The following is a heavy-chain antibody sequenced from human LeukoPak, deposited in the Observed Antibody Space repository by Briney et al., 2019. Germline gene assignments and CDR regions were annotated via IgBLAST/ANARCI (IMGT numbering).Heavy chain of an antibody. J-gene: IGHJ4*02. CDR2: IKQDGSEK. D-gene: IGHD3-9*01. V-gene: IGHV3-7*03. CDR1: GFTFSLYW. CDR3: AGGTGFIIKD. Sequence: GGSLRLSCATSGFTFSLYWMNWVRRAPGKGLEWVANIKQDGSEKNYVDSVKGRFTISRDNAKNSLYLQMNNLRVEDTAMYYCAGGTGFIIKDWGQGTLVTVSS.